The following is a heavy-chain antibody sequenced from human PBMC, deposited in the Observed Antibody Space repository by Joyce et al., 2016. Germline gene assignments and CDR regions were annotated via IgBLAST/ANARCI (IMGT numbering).Heavy chain of an antibody. V-gene: IGHV3-21*01. CDR3: ARDLGYFDY. J-gene: IGHJ4*02. Sequence: EVHLVESGGGLVKPGGSLRLSCAASGFTFSNYNMNWVRQAPEKGLEWVSSINSGTTYKYYADSVQGRFTISRDNAKNSLYLQMNSLRAEDTAVYYCARDLGYFDYWGQGTLVTVSS. CDR1: GFTFSNYN. CDR2: INSGTTYK.